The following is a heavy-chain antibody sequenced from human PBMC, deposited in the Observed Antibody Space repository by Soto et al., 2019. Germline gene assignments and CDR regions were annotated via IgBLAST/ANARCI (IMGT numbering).Heavy chain of an antibody. CDR3: ARDRVGDGAYSLDF. Sequence: DVHLVESGGGLIQPGGSLGVSCAASGLGGDKLGWVRQAPGKGLEWVALLLTTGVTQYADSVKGRFSVSRDSSINTQYLQMSSLTVDDTAVYYCARDRVGDGAYSLDFWAQGVLVSVSS. D-gene: IGHD3-10*01. V-gene: IGHV3-53*01. J-gene: IGHJ4*02. CDR1: GLGGDK. CDR2: LLTTGVT.